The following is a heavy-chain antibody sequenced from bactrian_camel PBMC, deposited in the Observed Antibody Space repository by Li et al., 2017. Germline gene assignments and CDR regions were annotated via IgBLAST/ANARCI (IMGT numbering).Heavy chain of an antibody. J-gene: IGHJ4*01. V-gene: IGHV3S26*01. D-gene: IGHD2*01. CDR1: GVTLSIYC. CDR2: IIDTAGST. CDR3: AADFSGFRWGNCDYNR. Sequence: HVQLVESGGGSVQAGGSLRLSCAASGVTLSIYCMGWFRQAPGKERERVAIIDTAGSTRYADSLKGRFTISKDNAKNTLYLQMSSLKPEDTAMYYCAADFSGFRWGNCDYNRWGQGTQVTVS.